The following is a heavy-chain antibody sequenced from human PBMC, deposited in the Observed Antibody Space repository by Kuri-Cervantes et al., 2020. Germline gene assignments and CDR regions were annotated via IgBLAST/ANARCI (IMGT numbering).Heavy chain of an antibody. J-gene: IGHJ4*02. CDR2: IYHSGST. CDR1: GGSVSTGSYY. Sequence: GSLRLSCTVSGGSVSTGSYYWGWIRQPPGKGLEWIGSIYHSGSTYYNPSLKSRVTISVDTSKNQFSLKLSSVTAADTAVYYCARDRAEYSSSWYNYFDYWGQGTLVTVSS. CDR3: ARDRAEYSSSWYNYFDY. V-gene: IGHV4-39*07. D-gene: IGHD6-13*01.